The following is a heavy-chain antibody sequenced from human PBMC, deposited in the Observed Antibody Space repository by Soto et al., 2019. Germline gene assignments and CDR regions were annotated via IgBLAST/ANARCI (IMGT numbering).Heavy chain of an antibody. CDR1: GSSISSGAYY. V-gene: IGHV4-31*03. J-gene: IGHJ6*02. Sequence: SETLSLTCKVSGSSISSGAYYWSWIRQHPGKGLEWIGFIYYGGNTYYNPSLESRVNISVDTSRNQFSLKLRSVTAADTAVYYCARAKRGLRFLEWLPLYGMDVWGQRTTVT. D-gene: IGHD3-3*01. CDR2: IYYGGNT. CDR3: ARAKRGLRFLEWLPLYGMDV.